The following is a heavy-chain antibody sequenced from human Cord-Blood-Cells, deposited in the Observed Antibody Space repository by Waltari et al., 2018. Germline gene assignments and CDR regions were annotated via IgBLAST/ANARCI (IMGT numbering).Heavy chain of an antibody. Sequence: QVRLQQWGAGLLKPSETLSLTCAVYGGSFSGYYWSWIRQPPGKGLEWIGEINHSGSTNYNPSLKSRVTISVDTSKNQFSLKLSSVTAADTAVYYCARQVKVGATDYWGQGTLVTVSS. J-gene: IGHJ4*02. CDR1: GGSFSGYY. D-gene: IGHD1-26*01. CDR2: INHSGST. CDR3: ARQVKVGATDY. V-gene: IGHV4-34*01.